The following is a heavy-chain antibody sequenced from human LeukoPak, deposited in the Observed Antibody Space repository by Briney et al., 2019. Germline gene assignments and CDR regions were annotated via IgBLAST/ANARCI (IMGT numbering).Heavy chain of an antibody. V-gene: IGHV4-59*08. CDR3: ARRVTGRGTYYFDY. D-gene: IGHD3-16*01. Sequence: SETLSLTCTVSGGSISSYYWTWIRQPPGKALEWIGYIYYSGSTNFNPALKSRVTISLDTSKNQFSLKLNSVTAADTAVYYCARRVTGRGTYYFDYWGQGTLVTVSS. CDR1: GGSISSYY. J-gene: IGHJ4*02. CDR2: IYYSGST.